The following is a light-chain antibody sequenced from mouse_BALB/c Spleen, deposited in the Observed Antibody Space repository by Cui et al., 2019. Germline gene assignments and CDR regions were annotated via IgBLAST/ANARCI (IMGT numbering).Light chain of an antibody. J-gene: IGKJ1*01. Sequence: DIQMTQSPASQSASLGESVTITCLASQTIGTWLAWYQQKPGKSPQLLIYAATSLADGVPSRFSGSGSGTKFSFKISSLEAEDFVSYYCQQLNSTPWTFGGGTKLEIK. CDR3: QQLNSTPWT. CDR2: AAT. CDR1: QTIGTW. V-gene: IGKV12-98*01.